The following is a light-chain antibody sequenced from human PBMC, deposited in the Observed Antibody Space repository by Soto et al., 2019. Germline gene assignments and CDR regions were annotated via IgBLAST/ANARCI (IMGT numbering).Light chain of an antibody. Sequence: IQLTQSPSSLSASTGDRVTITCRASQGISSYLAWYQQKPGKAPKLLIYAASTLQSGVPSRFSGSGSGTDFTLTISCLQSEDFATYYCQQYYSYPRTFGQGTKADI. J-gene: IGKJ1*01. CDR1: QGISSY. V-gene: IGKV1-8*01. CDR2: AAS. CDR3: QQYYSYPRT.